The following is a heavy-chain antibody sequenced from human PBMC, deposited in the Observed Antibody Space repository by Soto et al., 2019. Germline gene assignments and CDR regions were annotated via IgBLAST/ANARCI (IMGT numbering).Heavy chain of an antibody. CDR3: ARDQPSPYGSGSSMDV. J-gene: IGHJ6*02. D-gene: IGHD3-10*01. Sequence: LSLTCTVSGGSISSGGYYWSWIRQHPGKGLEWIGYIYYSGSTYYNPSLKSRVTISVDTSKNQFSLKLSSVTAADTAAYYCARDQPSPYGSGSSMDVWGQGTTVTVS. V-gene: IGHV4-31*03. CDR1: GGSISSGGYY. CDR2: IYYSGST.